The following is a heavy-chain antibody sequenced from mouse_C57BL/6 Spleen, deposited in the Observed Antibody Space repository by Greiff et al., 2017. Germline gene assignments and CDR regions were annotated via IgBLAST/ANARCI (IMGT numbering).Heavy chain of an antibody. CDR3: ARSRGNHRNFDY. V-gene: IGHV1-54*01. CDR2: INPGSGGT. CDR1: GYAFTNYL. Sequence: QVQLQQSGAELVRPGTSVKVSCKASGYAFTNYLIEWVKQRPGQGLEWIGVINPGSGGTNYNEKFKGKATLTADKSSSTAYMQLSSLTSEDSAVYFCARSRGNHRNFDYWGQGTTLTVSS. D-gene: IGHD2-1*01. J-gene: IGHJ2*01.